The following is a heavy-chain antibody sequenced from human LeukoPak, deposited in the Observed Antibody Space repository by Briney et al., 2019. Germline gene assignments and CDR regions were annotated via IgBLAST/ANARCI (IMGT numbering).Heavy chain of an antibody. CDR1: SGSISSGSYF. D-gene: IGHD4-17*01. CDR2: IYNSDTT. CDR3: ARLCGDYVGGYFDY. V-gene: IGHV4-61*02. J-gene: IGHJ4*02. Sequence: SETLSLTCTVSSGSISSGSYFWSWIRQPAGKGLEWIGRIYNSDTTNYNPSLKSRVTISIDTSKNQFSLKLSSVTAADTAVYYCARLCGDYVGGYFDYWGQGTLVTVSS.